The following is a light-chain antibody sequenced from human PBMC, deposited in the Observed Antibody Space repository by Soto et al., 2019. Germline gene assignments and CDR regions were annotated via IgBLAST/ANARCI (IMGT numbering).Light chain of an antibody. J-gene: IGKJ1*01. CDR1: QSVSSSY. CDR3: QQYGSSTAT. V-gene: IGKV3-20*01. CDR2: GAS. Sequence: EIVLTQSPGTLSLSPGERATLSCRASQSVSSSYLAWYQQKPGQAPRLLIYGASSRATGIPDRFSGSGSGTDFTLTISRLXXEDFAXYYCQQYGSSTATFGQGTKVEIK.